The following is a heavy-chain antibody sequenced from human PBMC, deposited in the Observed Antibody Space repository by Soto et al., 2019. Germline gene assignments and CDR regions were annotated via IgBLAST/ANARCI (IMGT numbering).Heavy chain of an antibody. D-gene: IGHD2-8*01. CDR2: VSSDGSYK. Sequence: SKSLPGSVSAIPFRRHGIHWVRLAQGRGLQGVAFVSSDGSYKYYAESVKGRFTVSRDNSKNTLFLQMNRLRPEDTAIYYCTKELAVPTLTKLEGHNAVDGLGQGTTVTGSS. CDR1: AIPFRRHG. V-gene: IGHV3-30*18. J-gene: IGHJ6*02. CDR3: TKELAVPTLTKLEGHNAVDG.